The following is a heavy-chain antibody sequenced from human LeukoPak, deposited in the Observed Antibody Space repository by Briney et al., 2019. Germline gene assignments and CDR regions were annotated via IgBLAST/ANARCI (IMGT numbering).Heavy chain of an antibody. V-gene: IGHV4-4*07. CDR3: ARVVYYYDISGYSRFDP. CDR2: IYTSGNT. Sequence: SETLSLTCTVSGGSISSYFWSWIRQPAGKGLEWIGLIYTSGNTKYNPSLKSRVTMSVDTSKNQFSLKLSSVTAADTAVYYCARVVYYYDISGYSRFDPWGQGTLVTVSS. J-gene: IGHJ5*02. D-gene: IGHD3-22*01. CDR1: GGSISSYF.